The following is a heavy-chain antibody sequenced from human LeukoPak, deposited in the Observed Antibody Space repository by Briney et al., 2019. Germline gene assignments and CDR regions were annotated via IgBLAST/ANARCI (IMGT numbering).Heavy chain of an antibody. CDR3: ARGQIYDYGGKWDYFDY. Sequence: PSETLSLTCAVYGGSFSGYYWSWIRQPPGKGLEWIGEINHSGSTNYNPSLKSRVTISVDTSKNQFSLKLSSVTAADTAVYYCARGQIYDYGGKWDYFDYWGQGTLVTVSS. CDR1: GGSFSGYY. V-gene: IGHV4-34*01. D-gene: IGHD4-23*01. CDR2: INHSGST. J-gene: IGHJ4*02.